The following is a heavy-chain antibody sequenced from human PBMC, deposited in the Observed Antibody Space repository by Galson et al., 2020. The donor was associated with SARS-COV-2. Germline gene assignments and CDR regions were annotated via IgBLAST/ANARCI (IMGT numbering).Heavy chain of an antibody. D-gene: IGHD6-13*01. CDR2: IYHSGST. CDR3: ARDTSNSSWYLYYYYGMDV. V-gene: IGHV4-4*02. Sequence: SETLSLTCAVSGGSISSSNWWSWVRQPPGKGLEWIGEIYHSGSTNYNPSLKSRVTISVDTSKNQFSLKLSSVTAADTAVYYCARDTSNSSWYLYYYYGMDVWGQGTTVTVSS. CDR1: GGSISSSNW. J-gene: IGHJ6*02.